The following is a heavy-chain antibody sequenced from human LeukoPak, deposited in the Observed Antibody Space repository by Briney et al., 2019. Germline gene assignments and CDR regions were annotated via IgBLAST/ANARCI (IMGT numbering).Heavy chain of an antibody. CDR3: AKDMVRGVIQSAFDF. D-gene: IGHD3-10*01. J-gene: IGHJ4*02. V-gene: IGHV3-23*01. CDR2: ISGSGGST. CDR1: GFTFSSYA. Sequence: PGGSLRLSCAACGFTFSSYAMSWVRQAPGKGLEWVSTISGSGGSTHYADSVNGRFTISRDSSKNTLHLQMNSLRVEDTAVYYCAKDMVRGVIQSAFDFWGQGTLVTVSS.